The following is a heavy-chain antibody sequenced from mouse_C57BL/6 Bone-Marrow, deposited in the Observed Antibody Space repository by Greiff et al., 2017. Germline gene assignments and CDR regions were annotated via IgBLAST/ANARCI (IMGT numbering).Heavy chain of an antibody. V-gene: IGHV14-4*01. CDR2: IDPENGDT. CDR1: GFNINDDY. CDR3: ARGGYVVYFDV. J-gene: IGHJ1*03. D-gene: IGHD2-2*01. Sequence: VQLQQSGAELVRPGASVKLSCTASGFNINDDYMHWVKQRPEQGLEWIGWIDPENGDTEYASKFQGMATITADTSSNTAYLQLSSLTSEDTAVYYCARGGYVVYFDVWGTGTTGTVSS.